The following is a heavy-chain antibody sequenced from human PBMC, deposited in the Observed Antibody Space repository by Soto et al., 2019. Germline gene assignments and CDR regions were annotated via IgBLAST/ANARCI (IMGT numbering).Heavy chain of an antibody. D-gene: IGHD6-6*01. CDR2: FDPEDGET. Sequence: ASVKVSCKVSGYTLTELSMHWVRQAPGKGLEWMGGFDPEDGETIYAQKFQGRVTMTEDTSTDTAYMELSSLRSEDTAVYYCATVEYSSSGYYYYGMDVWGQGTTVTVSS. CDR1: GYTLTELS. CDR3: ATVEYSSSGYYYYGMDV. J-gene: IGHJ6*02. V-gene: IGHV1-24*01.